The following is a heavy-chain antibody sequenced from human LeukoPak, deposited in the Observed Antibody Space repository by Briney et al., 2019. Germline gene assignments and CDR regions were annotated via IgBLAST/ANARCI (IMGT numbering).Heavy chain of an antibody. D-gene: IGHD3-10*01. V-gene: IGHV3-23*01. J-gene: IGHJ4*02. CDR2: ISGSGGST. CDR1: GFTFSSYA. Sequence: AGGSLRLSCAASGFTFSSYAMSWVRQAPGKGLEWVSAISGSGGSTYYADSVKGRFTISRDNSKNTLYLQMNSLRAEDTAVYYCAKDLVRGGVIGLWPYWGQGTLVTVSS. CDR3: AKDLVRGGVIGLWPY.